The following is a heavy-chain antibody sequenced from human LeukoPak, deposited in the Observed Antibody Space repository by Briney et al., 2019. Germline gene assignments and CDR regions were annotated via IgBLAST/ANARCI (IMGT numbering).Heavy chain of an antibody. CDR3: ARVSPSSSDY. J-gene: IGHJ4*02. CDR1: GYTFTGYY. D-gene: IGHD6-13*01. CDR2: INPNSGGT. Sequence: ASVKVSCKASGYTFTGYYMHWVRQAPGQGLEWMGWINPNSGGTNYAQKFQGRVTMTTDTSTSTAYMELRSLRSDDTAVYYCARVSPSSSDYWGQGTLVTVSS. V-gene: IGHV1-2*02.